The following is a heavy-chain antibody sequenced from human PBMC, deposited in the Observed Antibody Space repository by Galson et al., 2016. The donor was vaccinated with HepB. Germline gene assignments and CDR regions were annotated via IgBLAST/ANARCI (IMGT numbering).Heavy chain of an antibody. V-gene: IGHV3-23*01. D-gene: IGHD6-19*01. CDR2: ISGSGYNT. J-gene: IGHJ3*02. Sequence: LRLSCAASGFTFSSYAMSWIRQAPGKGLEWVSTISGSGYNTYYADSVKGRFTISRDNSKNTLYLQMNSLRAEDTAVYYCTKSQPGYSSGWYTLPIDAFDIWGQGTMVTVSS. CDR3: TKSQPGYSSGWYTLPIDAFDI. CDR1: GFTFSSYA.